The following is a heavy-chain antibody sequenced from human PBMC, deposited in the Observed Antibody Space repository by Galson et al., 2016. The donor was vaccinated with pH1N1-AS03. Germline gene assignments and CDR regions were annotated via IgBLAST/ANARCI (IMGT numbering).Heavy chain of an antibody. CDR2: VTWNSDKM. V-gene: IGHV3-9*01. D-gene: IGHD6-13*01. J-gene: IGHJ4*02. CDR1: GFTFDDYT. CDR3: VKGAGRYSRSWYFDY. Sequence: SLRLSCAASGFTFDDYTMHWVRQVPGEGLEWLSSVTWNSDKMVYAVSVKVRFTTSRDNAKNTLYLQMNSLRPEDTALYYCVKGAGRYSRSWYFDYWGQGTLVTVSS.